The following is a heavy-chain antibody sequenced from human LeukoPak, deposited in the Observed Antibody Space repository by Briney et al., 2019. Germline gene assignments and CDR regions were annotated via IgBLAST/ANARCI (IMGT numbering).Heavy chain of an antibody. CDR3: ARVDYDSSGYYFDY. CDR1: GGSFSSGGYY. D-gene: IGHD3-22*01. CDR2: IYYSGST. Sequence: SETLSLTCTVSGGSFSSGGYYWSWIRQPPGKGLEWIGYIYYSGSTNYNPSLKSRVTISVDTSKNQFSLKLSSVTAADTAVYYCARVDYDSSGYYFDYWGQGTLVTVSS. V-gene: IGHV4-61*08. J-gene: IGHJ4*02.